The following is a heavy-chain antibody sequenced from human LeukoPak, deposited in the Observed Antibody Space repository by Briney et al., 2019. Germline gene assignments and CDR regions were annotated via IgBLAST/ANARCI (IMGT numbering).Heavy chain of an antibody. CDR2: MNPNSGNT. Sequence: ASVKVSCKASGYTFTSYDINWVRQATGQGLEWMGWMNPNSGNTGYAQKFQGRVTMTRNTSISTAYMELSRLRSDDTAVYYCARVMITFGGVIVPGAPLDYWGQGTLVTVSS. CDR3: ARVMITFGGVIVPGAPLDY. D-gene: IGHD3-16*02. V-gene: IGHV1-8*01. J-gene: IGHJ4*02. CDR1: GYTFTSYD.